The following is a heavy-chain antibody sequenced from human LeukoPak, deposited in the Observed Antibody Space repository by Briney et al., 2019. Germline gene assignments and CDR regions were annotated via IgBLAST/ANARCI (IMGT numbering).Heavy chain of an antibody. D-gene: IGHD2-2*01. CDR1: GFTFSSYA. Sequence: GGSLRLSCAAFGFTFSSYAMSWVRQAPGKGLEWVSAISGSGGSTFYADSVKGRFTISRDNSKNTLFLQMNSLRAEDTAVYYCAKGYCASTTCYSRFENWGQGTQVTVSS. V-gene: IGHV3-23*01. J-gene: IGHJ4*02. CDR2: ISGSGGST. CDR3: AKGYCASTTCYSRFEN.